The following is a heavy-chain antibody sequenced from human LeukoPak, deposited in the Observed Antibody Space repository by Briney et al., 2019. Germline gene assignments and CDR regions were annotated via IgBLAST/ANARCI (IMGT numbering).Heavy chain of an antibody. V-gene: IGHV4-34*01. Sequence: KTSETLSLTCAVYGGSFSGYYWSWIRQPPGKGLEWIGEINHSGSTNYNPSLKSRVTISVDTSKNQFSLKLSSVTAADTAVYYCARRRVVPAAIDPWGQGTLVTVSS. CDR2: INHSGST. CDR1: GGSFSGYY. J-gene: IGHJ5*02. CDR3: ARRRVVPAAIDP. D-gene: IGHD2-2*01.